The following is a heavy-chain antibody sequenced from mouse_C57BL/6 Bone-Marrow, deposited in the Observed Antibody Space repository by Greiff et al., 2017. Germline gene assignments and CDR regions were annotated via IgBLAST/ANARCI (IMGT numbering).Heavy chain of an antibody. V-gene: IGHV1-19*01. D-gene: IGHD2-1*01. CDR1: GYTFTDYY. CDR2: INPYNGGT. Sequence: VQLKQSGPVLVKPGASVKMSCKASGYTFTDYYMNWVKQSHGKSLEWIGVINPYNGGTSYNQKFKGKATLTVDKSSSTAYMELNSLTSEDSAVYYCARTSTMVGLGYFDYWGQGTTLTVSS. CDR3: ARTSTMVGLGYFDY. J-gene: IGHJ2*01.